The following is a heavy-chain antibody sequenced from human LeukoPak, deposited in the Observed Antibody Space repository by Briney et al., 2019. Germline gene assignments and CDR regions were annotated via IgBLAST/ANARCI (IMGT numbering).Heavy chain of an antibody. D-gene: IGHD3-22*01. Sequence: PGGSLRLSCAASGFTFNSCAMSWVRQAPGKGLEWVSAISDSGGNTYYADSVRGRFTISRDNSKNTLYLQMNSLRAEDTAVYYCAKHFDSSGFYYEPLGQGTLVTVSS. J-gene: IGHJ5*02. CDR3: AKHFDSSGFYYEP. CDR1: GFTFNSCA. V-gene: IGHV3-23*01. CDR2: ISDSGGNT.